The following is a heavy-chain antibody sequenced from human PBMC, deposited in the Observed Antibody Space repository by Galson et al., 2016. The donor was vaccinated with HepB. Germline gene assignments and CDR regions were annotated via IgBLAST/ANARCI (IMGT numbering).Heavy chain of an antibody. J-gene: IGHJ6*02. CDR1: GYTFNMYA. V-gene: IGHV1-3*04. CDR3: AAENQVLRFLEWLSPYYYDGMDV. Sequence: SVKVSCKASGYTFNMYAMHWVRQAPGQRLEWMGWINTATGNTRYSQNFQGRVTITRDTSASTAYMELSSLRSEDTAVYYCAAENQVLRFLEWLSPYYYDGMDVWGQGTTVTVSS. CDR2: INTATGNT. D-gene: IGHD3-3*01.